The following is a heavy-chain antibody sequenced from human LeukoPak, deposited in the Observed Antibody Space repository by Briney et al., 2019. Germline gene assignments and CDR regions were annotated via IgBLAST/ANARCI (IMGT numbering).Heavy chain of an antibody. CDR3: AKGPSMATIDY. D-gene: IGHD5-24*01. Sequence: PGGSLSLSCIASGFTFDDYAMHWVRQAPGKGLEWVSGISWNSGSIGYADSVKGRFTISRDNAKNSLYLQMNSLRAEDTALYYCAKGPSMATIDYWGPGTLVTVSS. CDR2: ISWNSGSI. CDR1: GFTFDDYA. V-gene: IGHV3-9*01. J-gene: IGHJ4*02.